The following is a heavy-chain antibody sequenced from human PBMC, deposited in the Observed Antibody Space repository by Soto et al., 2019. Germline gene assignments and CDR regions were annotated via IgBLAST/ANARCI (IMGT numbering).Heavy chain of an antibody. CDR3: ARGRPHNWGYYDYYGMDV. D-gene: IGHD7-27*01. Sequence: QVQLVQSGAEVKKPGASVKVSCNASGYTFTSYDINWVRQATGQGLEWMGWMNPNSGNTGYAQKFQGRVTMTRNTSISTAYMELSSLRSEDSAVYYCARGRPHNWGYYDYYGMDVWGQGTTVTVSS. CDR1: GYTFTSYD. CDR2: MNPNSGNT. V-gene: IGHV1-8*01. J-gene: IGHJ6*02.